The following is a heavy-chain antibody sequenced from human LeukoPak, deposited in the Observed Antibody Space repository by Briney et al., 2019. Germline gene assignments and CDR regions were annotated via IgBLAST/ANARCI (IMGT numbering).Heavy chain of an antibody. D-gene: IGHD2-21*02. CDR1: GGSFSPYY. CDR3: ARGGFYCGGDCYVDY. CDR2: INHSGST. J-gene: IGHJ4*02. Sequence: SETLSLTCAVYGGSFSPYYWSWIRQPPGKGLEWIGEINHSGSTNYNPSLKSRVTISVDTSKNQFSLKLSSVTAADTAVYYCARGGFYCGGDCYVDYWGQGTLVTVSS. V-gene: IGHV4-34*01.